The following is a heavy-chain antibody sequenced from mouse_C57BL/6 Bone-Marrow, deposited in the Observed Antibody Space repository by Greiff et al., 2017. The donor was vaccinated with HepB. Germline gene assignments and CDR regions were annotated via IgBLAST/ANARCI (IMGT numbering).Heavy chain of an antibody. CDR2: ISSGGSYT. V-gene: IGHV5-6*01. CDR1: GFTFSSYG. CDR3: ARHWIYYCGSRSYAMDY. J-gene: IGHJ4*01. D-gene: IGHD1-1*01. Sequence: EVQGVESGGDLVKPGGSLKLSCAASGFTFSSYGMSWVRQTPDKRLEWVATISSGGSYTYYPDSVKGRFTISRDNAKNTQYLQMSSLKSEDTAMYYCARHWIYYCGSRSYAMDYWGQGTSVTVSS.